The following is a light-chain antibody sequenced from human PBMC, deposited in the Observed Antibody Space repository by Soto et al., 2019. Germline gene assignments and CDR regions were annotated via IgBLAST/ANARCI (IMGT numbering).Light chain of an antibody. V-gene: IGLV2-8*01. CDR3: SSYAGSNHVV. CDR1: SSDVGGYNY. CDR2: EVS. J-gene: IGLJ2*01. Sequence: QSALTQPPSASGSPGQLVTISCTGTSSDVGGYNYVSWYQQHPGKAPKLIIYEVSKRPSGVPDRFSGSKSGNTASLTVSGLQAEDEADYYCSSYAGSNHVVFGGGTQLTVL.